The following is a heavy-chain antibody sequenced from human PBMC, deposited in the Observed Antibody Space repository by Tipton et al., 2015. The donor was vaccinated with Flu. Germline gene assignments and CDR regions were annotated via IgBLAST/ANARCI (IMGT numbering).Heavy chain of an antibody. D-gene: IGHD1-26*01. J-gene: IGHJ4*02. Sequence: SLRLSCAASGFSIYTHDITWVRQAPGKGLEWISYISSGSRRIYFADSVKGRLTISRDNSKNTVYLQMKSLRAEDTAVYYCARGPTGRGEDYFDYWGQGTLVTVSS. CDR1: GFSIYTHD. V-gene: IGHV3-48*01. CDR2: ISSGSRRI. CDR3: ARGPTGRGEDYFDY.